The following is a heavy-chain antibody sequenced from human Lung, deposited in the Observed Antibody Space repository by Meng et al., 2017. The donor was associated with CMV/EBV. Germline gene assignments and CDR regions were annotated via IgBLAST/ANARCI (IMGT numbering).Heavy chain of an antibody. D-gene: IGHD1-26*01. Sequence: TGYTFNSYDINWVRQAPGQGLEWMGLINPGSGGTYYAQNYQGRVTMTRDTSMRTVYMDLNRLISDDTAVYYCAKGGYSGSSYAWFDSWGQGTLVTVSS. CDR2: INPGSGGT. V-gene: IGHV1-2*02. CDR3: AKGGYSGSSYAWFDS. J-gene: IGHJ5*01. CDR1: GYTFNSYD.